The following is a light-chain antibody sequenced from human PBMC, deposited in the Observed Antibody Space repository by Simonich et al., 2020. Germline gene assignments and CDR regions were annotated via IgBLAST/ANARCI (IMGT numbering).Light chain of an antibody. CDR2: WAS. V-gene: IGKV4-1*01. CDR3: QQYYSTPYT. Sequence: DIVMTQSPDSLAVSLGERATINCKSSQSVLYSSNNKNYLDGYQQKPGQPPKLLIYWASTRESGVPARFSGSGSGTDFTLTISSLQAEDVAVYYCQQYYSTPYTFGQGTKLEIK. J-gene: IGKJ2*01. CDR1: QSVLYSSNNKNY.